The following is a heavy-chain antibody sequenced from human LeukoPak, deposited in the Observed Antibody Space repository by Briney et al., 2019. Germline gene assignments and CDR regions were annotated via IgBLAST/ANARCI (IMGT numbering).Heavy chain of an antibody. D-gene: IGHD3-3*01. Sequence: GGSLRLSCAASGLTFDDYAMHWVRQAPGKGLEWVSGISWNSGSIGYADSVKGRFTISRDNAKNSLYLQMNSLRAEDTALYYCAKGSGYYTYYYYYGMDVWGQGTTVTVSS. CDR1: GLTFDDYA. V-gene: IGHV3-9*01. CDR2: ISWNSGSI. CDR3: AKGSGYYTYYYYYGMDV. J-gene: IGHJ6*02.